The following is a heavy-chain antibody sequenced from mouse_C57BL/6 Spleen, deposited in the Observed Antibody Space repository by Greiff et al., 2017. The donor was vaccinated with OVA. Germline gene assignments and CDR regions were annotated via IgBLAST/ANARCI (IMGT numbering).Heavy chain of an antibody. CDR1: GFTFSSYA. J-gene: IGHJ2*01. Sequence: EVNVVESGGGLVKPGGSLKLSCAASGFTFSSYAMSWVRQTPEKRLEWVATISDGGSYTYYPDNVKGRFTISRDNAKNNLYLQMSHLKSEDTAMYYCARDRSGNYFDYWGQGTTLTVSS. D-gene: IGHD1-3*01. CDR3: ARDRSGNYFDY. CDR2: ISDGGSYT. V-gene: IGHV5-4*01.